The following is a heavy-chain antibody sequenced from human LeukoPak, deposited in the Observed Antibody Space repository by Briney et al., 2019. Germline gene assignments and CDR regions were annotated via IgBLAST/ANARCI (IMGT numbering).Heavy chain of an antibody. V-gene: IGHV1-69*05. Sequence: SVKVSCKASGGTFSSYAISWVRQAPGQGLEWMGGIIPIFGTANYAQKFQGRVTITTDESTSTAYMELSSLRSEDTAVYYCARDRRYCSSTSCYKNPRDAFDIWGQGTMVTASS. CDR3: ARDRRYCSSTSCYKNPRDAFDI. J-gene: IGHJ3*02. CDR1: GGTFSSYA. D-gene: IGHD2-2*02. CDR2: IIPIFGTA.